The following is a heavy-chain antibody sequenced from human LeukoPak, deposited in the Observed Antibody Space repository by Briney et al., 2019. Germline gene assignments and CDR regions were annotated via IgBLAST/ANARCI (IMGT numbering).Heavy chain of an antibody. Sequence: GGSLRLSCAASGFTFSSYAMSWVRQAPGKGLEWVSAISGSGGSTYYADSVKGRFTISRDNSKNTLYLQMNSLRAEDTAVYYCAKARDPMAGNSIVGALDYWGQGTLVTVSS. J-gene: IGHJ4*02. D-gene: IGHD1-26*01. CDR3: AKARDPMAGNSIVGALDY. V-gene: IGHV3-23*01. CDR2: ISGSGGST. CDR1: GFTFSSYA.